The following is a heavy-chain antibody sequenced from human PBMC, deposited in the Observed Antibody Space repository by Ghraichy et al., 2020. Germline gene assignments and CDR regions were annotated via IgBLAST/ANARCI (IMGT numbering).Heavy chain of an antibody. CDR1: GFTFSDYY. J-gene: IGHJ4*02. Sequence: GGSLRLSCAASGFTFSDYYMSWIRQAPGKGLEWVSYISSSGSTIYYADSVKGRFTISRDNAKNSLYLQMNSLRAEDTAVYYCATTIAAFLGYYFDYWGQGTLVTVSS. D-gene: IGHD6-13*01. CDR3: ATTIAAFLGYYFDY. V-gene: IGHV3-11*01. CDR2: ISSSGSTI.